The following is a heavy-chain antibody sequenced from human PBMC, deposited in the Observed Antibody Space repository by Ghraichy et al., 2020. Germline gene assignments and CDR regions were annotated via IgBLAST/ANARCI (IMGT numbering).Heavy chain of an antibody. CDR1: GYIFTSYG. Sequence: ASVKVSCKASGYIFTSYGISWVRQAPGQGLEGMGWIITYNGNTNYAQKFQGRVTMTTDTFTSTAYMELRSLRSDDTAVYYCARDQAYCSGGTCFPSDYWGQGTPVTVSS. D-gene: IGHD2-21*01. CDR3: ARDQAYCSGGTCFPSDY. J-gene: IGHJ4*02. CDR2: IITYNGNT. V-gene: IGHV1-18*01.